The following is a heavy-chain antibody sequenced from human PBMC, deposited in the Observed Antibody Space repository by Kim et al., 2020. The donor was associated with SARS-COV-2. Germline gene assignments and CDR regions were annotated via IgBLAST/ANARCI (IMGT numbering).Heavy chain of an antibody. Sequence: GGSLRLSCAASGFIFSRHSLSWVRQDPGKGLEWVSSVSSSTTYTYYVDSVKGWFTISRDSSKNPLYLEMSRLRVEDTAVYYCARDGGYGDYETQYCLDS. CDR1: GFIFSRHS. D-gene: IGHD4-17*01. V-gene: IGHV3-21*04. CDR2: VSSSTTYT. J-gene: IGHJ5*01. CDR3: ARDGGYGDYETQYCLDS.